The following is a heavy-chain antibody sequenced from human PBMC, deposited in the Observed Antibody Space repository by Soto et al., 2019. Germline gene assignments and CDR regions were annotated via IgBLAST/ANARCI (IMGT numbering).Heavy chain of an antibody. J-gene: IGHJ2*01. D-gene: IGHD4-17*01. V-gene: IGHV3-11*01. CDR1: GFRFSDYY. Sequence: QVQLVESGGGLVKPGGSLRLSCAASGFRFSDYYMSWIRQAPGKGLEWISYISSSGSIIYYPDSVKGRFTISRDNAKNLLFLQMNSVRTEDTAVYFFARDPPTVTTYWYFDLWGRGTLVTVSS. CDR2: ISSSGSII. CDR3: ARDPPTVTTYWYFDL.